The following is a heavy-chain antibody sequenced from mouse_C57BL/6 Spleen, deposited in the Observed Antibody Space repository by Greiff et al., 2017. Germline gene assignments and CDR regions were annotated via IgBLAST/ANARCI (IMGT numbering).Heavy chain of an antibody. CDR1: GYTFTSYW. V-gene: IGHV1-7*01. Sequence: QVQLQESGAELAKPGASVKLSCKASGYTFTSYWMHWVKQRPGQGLEWIGYINPSSGYTKYNQKFKDKATLTADKSSSTAYMQLSSLTYEDSAVYYCARGDGNYYYAMDYWGQRTSVTVSS. J-gene: IGHJ4*01. CDR2: INPSSGYT. D-gene: IGHD2-1*01. CDR3: ARGDGNYYYAMDY.